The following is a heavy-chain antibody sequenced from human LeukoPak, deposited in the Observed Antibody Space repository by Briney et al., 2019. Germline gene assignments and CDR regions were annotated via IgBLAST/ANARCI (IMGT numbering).Heavy chain of an antibody. D-gene: IGHD3-10*01. CDR1: GGSISSYY. Sequence: SETLSLTCTVSGGSISSYYWSWIRQPPGKGLEWIGYIYYSGSTYYNPSLKSRVTISVDTSKNQFSLKLSSVTAADTAVYYCAREGRRGIDYWGQGTLVTVSS. V-gene: IGHV4-59*04. CDR3: AREGRRGIDY. J-gene: IGHJ4*02. CDR2: IYYSGST.